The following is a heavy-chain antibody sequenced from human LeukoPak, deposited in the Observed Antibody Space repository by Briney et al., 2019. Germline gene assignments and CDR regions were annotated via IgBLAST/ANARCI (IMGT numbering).Heavy chain of an antibody. CDR3: ARGGNVLRYFEALTHFDY. J-gene: IGHJ4*02. CDR1: GGSISSSNW. V-gene: IGHV4-4*02. D-gene: IGHD3-9*01. CDR2: IYHSGST. Sequence: SETLTLTCAVSGGSISSSNWWSWVRQPPGKGLEWIGEIYHSGSTNYNPSLKSRVTISVDKSKNQFSLKLSSVTAADTAVYYCARGGNVLRYFEALTHFDYWGQGTLDPVSS.